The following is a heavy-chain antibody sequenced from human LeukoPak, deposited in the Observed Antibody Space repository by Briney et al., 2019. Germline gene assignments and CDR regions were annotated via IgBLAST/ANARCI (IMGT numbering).Heavy chain of an antibody. V-gene: IGHV3-64*04. CDR1: GFPFSSYA. CDR2: ISSNGGTT. J-gene: IGHJ4*02. D-gene: IGHD6-19*01. CDR3: ARDQSGSGGWYFDY. Sequence: QPGGSLRLSCSASGFPFSSYAMHWVRQAPGKGLEYVSAISSNGGTTYYADSVKGRFTISRDNAKNSLYLQMNSLRAEDTAVYYCARDQSGSGGWYFDYWGQGTLVTVSS.